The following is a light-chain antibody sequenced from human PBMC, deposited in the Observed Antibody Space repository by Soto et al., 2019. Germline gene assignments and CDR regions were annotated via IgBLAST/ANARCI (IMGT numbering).Light chain of an antibody. V-gene: IGKV3-15*01. CDR1: QSVSSN. J-gene: IGKJ5*01. CDR2: GAS. CDR3: QQYDNWPIT. Sequence: ESVMNQSPSTLSVSPGERATLSCRASQSVSSNLAWYQQKPGQAPRLFIYGASTRATAIPPRFSGSGSGTEFTLTISSLQSEDFAVYYCQQYDNWPITFGQGTRLEIK.